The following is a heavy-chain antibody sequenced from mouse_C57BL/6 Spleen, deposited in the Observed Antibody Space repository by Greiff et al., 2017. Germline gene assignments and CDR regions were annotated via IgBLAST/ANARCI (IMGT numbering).Heavy chain of an antibody. CDR2: ISSGSSTI. Sequence: DVMLVESGGGLVKPGGSLKLSCAASGFTFSDYGMHWVRQAPEKGLEWVAYISSGSSTIYYADTVKGRFTISRDNAKNTLFLQMTSLRSEDTAMYYCAREGYGNLYAMDYWGQGTSVTVSS. D-gene: IGHD2-1*01. CDR3: AREGYGNLYAMDY. CDR1: GFTFSDYG. J-gene: IGHJ4*01. V-gene: IGHV5-17*01.